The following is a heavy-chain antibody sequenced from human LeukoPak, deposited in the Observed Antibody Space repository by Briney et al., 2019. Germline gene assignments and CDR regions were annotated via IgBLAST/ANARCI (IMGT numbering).Heavy chain of an antibody. D-gene: IGHD1-20*01. CDR1: GFTFSSYW. CDR3: AKELRSISATTGFDY. CDR2: INSDGSST. Sequence: GGSLRLSCAASGFTFSSYWMHWVRQAPGKGLVWVSRINSDGSSTSYADSVKGRLTISRDNAKNTLYLQMNSLRAEDTAVYYCAKELRSISATTGFDYWGQGTLVTVSS. V-gene: IGHV3-74*01. J-gene: IGHJ4*02.